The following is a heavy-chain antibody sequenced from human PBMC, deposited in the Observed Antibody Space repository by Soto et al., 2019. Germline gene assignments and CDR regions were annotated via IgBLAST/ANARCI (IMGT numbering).Heavy chain of an antibody. V-gene: IGHV3-23*01. D-gene: IGHD3-22*01. J-gene: IGHJ4*02. CDR3: VKDDGGYPSTAPH. CDR1: GITISNYP. Sequence: EVQLLESGGGSVQAGGSLRLSCAASGITISNYPMSWLRQAPRKGLDWVSGISGSGDRTYYADSAKGRFTISKDISKNSLSLQLDSLGVEDTAVYFCVKDDGGYPSTAPHWGQGTLVTVSS. CDR2: ISGSGDRT.